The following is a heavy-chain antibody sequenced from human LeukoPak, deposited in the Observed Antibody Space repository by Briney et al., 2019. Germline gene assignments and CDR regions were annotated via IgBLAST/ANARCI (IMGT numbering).Heavy chain of an antibody. Sequence: GGSLRLSCAASGFTFSESWMTWVRQVPGQGLEWVAHINHEGGGIQYVDSVKGGFTISRDNAKGSVYLQMNSLRAEDTAIYHCATYINWVAGDVWGQGTTVIVSS. D-gene: IGHD1-1*01. CDR2: INHEGGGI. J-gene: IGHJ6*02. CDR3: ATYINWVAGDV. CDR1: GFTFSESW. V-gene: IGHV3-7*01.